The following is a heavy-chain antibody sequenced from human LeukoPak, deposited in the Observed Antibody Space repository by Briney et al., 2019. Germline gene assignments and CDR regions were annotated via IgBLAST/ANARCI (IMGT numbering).Heavy chain of an antibody. D-gene: IGHD5-24*01. CDR3: ASDRDGYNFRAFNI. Sequence: SVKVSCKASGGTFSSYAISWVRQAPGQGLEWMGGIIPIFGTANYAQKFQGRVTITADKSTSTAYMELSSLRSEDTAVYYCASDRDGYNFRAFNIWGQGTMVTVSS. CDR1: GGTFSSYA. V-gene: IGHV1-69*06. J-gene: IGHJ3*02. CDR2: IIPIFGTA.